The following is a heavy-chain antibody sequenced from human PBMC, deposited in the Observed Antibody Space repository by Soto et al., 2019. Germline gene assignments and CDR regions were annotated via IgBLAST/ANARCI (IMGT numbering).Heavy chain of an antibody. Sequence: EVQLVESGEGLVQPGGSLRLSCAASGFTFSSYAMHWVRQAPGKGLEYVSAISSNGGSTYYADSVKGRFTISRDNSKNTLYLQMGSLRAEDMAVYYCARDSGDQVRGHYYYGMDVWGQGTTVTVSS. D-gene: IGHD3-10*01. J-gene: IGHJ6*02. CDR2: ISSNGGST. V-gene: IGHV3-64*02. CDR1: GFTFSSYA. CDR3: ARDSGDQVRGHYYYGMDV.